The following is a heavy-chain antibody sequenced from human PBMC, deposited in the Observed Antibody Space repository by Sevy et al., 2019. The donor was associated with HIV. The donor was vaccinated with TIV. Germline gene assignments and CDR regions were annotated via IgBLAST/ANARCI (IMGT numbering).Heavy chain of an antibody. J-gene: IGHJ6*02. D-gene: IGHD5-12*01. CDR2: ISGSGGST. V-gene: IGHV3-23*01. CDR1: GFTFSSYV. CDR3: AREGTGDGYNPFYDYNGMDV. Sequence: GGSLRLSCAASGFTFSSYVMSWVRQAPGKGLEWVSAISGSGGSTYYADSVKGRFTISRDNSENTLYLQMNSLRAEDTAVYYCAREGTGDGYNPFYDYNGMDVGGQGTTVTVSS.